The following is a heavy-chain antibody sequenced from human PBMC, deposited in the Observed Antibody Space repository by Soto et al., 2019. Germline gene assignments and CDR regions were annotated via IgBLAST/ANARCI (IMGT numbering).Heavy chain of an antibody. CDR1: GGSFSGYY. D-gene: IGHD1-26*01. V-gene: IGHV4-34*01. CDR3: ARQWDGYYFDY. Sequence: SETLSLTCAVYGGSFSGYYWSWIRQPPGKGLEWIGEINHSGSTNYNPSLKSRVTISVDTSKNQFSLKLSSVTAADTAVYYCARQWDGYYFDYWGQGTLVTVSS. J-gene: IGHJ4*02. CDR2: INHSGST.